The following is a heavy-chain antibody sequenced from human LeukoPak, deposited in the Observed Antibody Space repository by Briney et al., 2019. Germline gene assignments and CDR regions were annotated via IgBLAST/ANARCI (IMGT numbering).Heavy chain of an antibody. J-gene: IGHJ4*02. Sequence: WGSLRLSCAASGFTFSSYAMSWVRQAPGKGLEWVSAISGSGGSTYYADSVKGRFTISRDNSKNTLYLQMNSLRAEDTAVYYCAKVGSRGYDSSGYFYWGQGTLVTVSS. CDR1: GFTFSSYA. CDR2: ISGSGGST. D-gene: IGHD3-22*01. V-gene: IGHV3-23*01. CDR3: AKVGSRGYDSSGYFY.